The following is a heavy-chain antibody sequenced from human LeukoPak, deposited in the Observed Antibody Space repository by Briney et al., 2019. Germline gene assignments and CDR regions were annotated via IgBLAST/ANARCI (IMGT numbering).Heavy chain of an antibody. CDR3: ARALVRGGEHPFDL. J-gene: IGHJ3*01. Sequence: GGSLRLSCAASGFTFSSYWMHWVRQVPGKGLVWVSRINTDGSATSYADSVKGRFTISRDNSKNTLYLQMNSLRAEDTALYYCARALVRGGEHPFDLWGQGTMVTVSS. D-gene: IGHD3-10*01. CDR2: INTDGSAT. V-gene: IGHV3-74*01. CDR1: GFTFSSYW.